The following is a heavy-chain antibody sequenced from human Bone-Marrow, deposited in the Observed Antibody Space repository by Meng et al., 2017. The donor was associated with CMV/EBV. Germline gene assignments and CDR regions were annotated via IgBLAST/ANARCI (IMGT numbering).Heavy chain of an antibody. J-gene: IGHJ5*02. Sequence: GESLKISCAASGFTFSSYEMNWVRQAPGKGLEWVSYISSSGSTIYYADSVKGRFTISRDNAKNSLYLQMNSLRAEDTAVYYCARGNYDSSGYSKLNWFDPWGQGTLVTVSS. CDR2: ISSSGSTI. CDR3: ARGNYDSSGYSKLNWFDP. CDR1: GFTFSSYE. V-gene: IGHV3-48*03. D-gene: IGHD3-22*01.